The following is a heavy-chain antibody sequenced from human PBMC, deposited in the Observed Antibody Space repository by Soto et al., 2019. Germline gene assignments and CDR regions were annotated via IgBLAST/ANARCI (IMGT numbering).Heavy chain of an antibody. D-gene: IGHD5-12*01. CDR1: GFTFSSYW. J-gene: IGHJ4*02. Sequence: EVPLVESGGGLVQPGGSLRLSCAASGFTFSSYWMSWVRQAPGKGLEWVANIKQDGSEKYYVDSVKGRFTISRDNAKNSLYLQMNSLRAEDTAVYYCASLDGYNTIDYWGQGTLVTVSS. CDR3: ASLDGYNTIDY. V-gene: IGHV3-7*02. CDR2: IKQDGSEK.